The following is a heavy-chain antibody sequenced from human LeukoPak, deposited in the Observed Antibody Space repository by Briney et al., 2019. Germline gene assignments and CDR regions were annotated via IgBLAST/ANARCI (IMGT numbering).Heavy chain of an antibody. Sequence: RPSETLSLTCAVYGGSVSGYYWRWIRQPPGKGLEWIGEISHRGRTHYNPSLKGRVTMSVDTSKNQFALEVDSVTAADTAVDYCARIPLYFLEHFDYWGQGILVTVSS. V-gene: IGHV4-34*01. J-gene: IGHJ4*02. D-gene: IGHD3-3*01. CDR3: ARIPLYFLEHFDY. CDR1: GGSVSGYY. CDR2: ISHRGRT.